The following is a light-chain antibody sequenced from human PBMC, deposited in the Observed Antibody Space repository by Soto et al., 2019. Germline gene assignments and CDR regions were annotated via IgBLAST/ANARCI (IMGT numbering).Light chain of an antibody. J-gene: IGKJ1*01. CDR3: QQYNNWPTWT. CDR2: DAS. CDR1: QSVSGY. Sequence: ETGVTQSPGTLSLSTGERATLSCRASQSVSGYLGWYQQRPGQAPRLLIYDASNRATGIPARFSGSGSGTDFTLTISSLEPEDFAVYYCQQYNNWPTWTFGQGTKVDIK. V-gene: IGKV3-11*01.